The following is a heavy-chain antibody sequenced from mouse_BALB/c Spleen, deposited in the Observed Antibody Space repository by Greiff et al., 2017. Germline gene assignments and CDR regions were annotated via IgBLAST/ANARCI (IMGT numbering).Heavy chain of an antibody. D-gene: IGHD1-1*01. CDR1: GFNIKDTY. Sequence: EVQLQQSGAELVKPGASVKLSCTASGFNIKDTYMHWVKQRPEQGLEWIGRIDPANGNTKYDPKFQGKATITPDTSSNTAYLQLSSLTSEDTAVYYCAIYYYGSSSSWFAYWGQGTLVTVSA. V-gene: IGHV14-3*02. CDR2: IDPANGNT. J-gene: IGHJ3*01. CDR3: AIYYYGSSSSWFAY.